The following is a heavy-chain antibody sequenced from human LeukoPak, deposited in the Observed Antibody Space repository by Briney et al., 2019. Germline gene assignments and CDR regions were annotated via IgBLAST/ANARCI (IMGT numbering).Heavy chain of an antibody. CDR3: ARVPSWKGYMDV. V-gene: IGHV3-15*01. D-gene: IGHD1-1*01. Sequence: GGSLRLSCAASGFTFDKAWMTWVRQAPGKGLEWVGRIKSKVHGGTIDYAAPVKGRFTISRDDSENTVYLQMSSLRAEDTAVYYCARVPSWKGYMDVWGKGTTVTVSS. CDR1: GFTFDKAW. J-gene: IGHJ6*03. CDR2: IKSKVHGGTI.